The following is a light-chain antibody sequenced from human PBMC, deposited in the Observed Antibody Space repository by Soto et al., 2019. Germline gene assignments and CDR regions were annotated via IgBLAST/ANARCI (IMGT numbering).Light chain of an antibody. Sequence: QSVLTQPASVSGSPGQSITISCTGTSSDVGGYNYFSWYQQHPGKAPKLMIYEVSNRPSGVSNRFSGSKSCNTASLTISGLQAEDEAYYYCCSSTSSTPYVFGTGTKLTVL. CDR2: EVS. CDR3: CSSTSSTPYV. J-gene: IGLJ1*01. V-gene: IGLV2-14*01. CDR1: SSDVGGYNY.